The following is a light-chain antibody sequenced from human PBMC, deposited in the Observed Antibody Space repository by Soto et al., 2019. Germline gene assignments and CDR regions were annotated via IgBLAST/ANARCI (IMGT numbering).Light chain of an antibody. CDR2: EGT. Sequence: QSALTQPASVSGSPGQSITISCTGTSSDVGPSNLVSWYQQCPGKTPKLMIYEGTKRPSGVSNRFSGSKSGNTASLTISGLQADDEADYYCCSYAGRTTHVIFGGGTKLTVL. V-gene: IGLV2-23*01. J-gene: IGLJ2*01. CDR3: CSYAGRTTHVI. CDR1: SSDVGPSNL.